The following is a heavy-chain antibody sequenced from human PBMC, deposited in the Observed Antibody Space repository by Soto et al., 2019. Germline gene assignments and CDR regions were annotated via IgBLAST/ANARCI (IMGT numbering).Heavy chain of an antibody. CDR1: GFTFSSYW. V-gene: IGHV3-7*01. Sequence: EVQLVESGGGLVQPGGSLRLSCAASGFTFSSYWMSWVRQAPGKGLEWVAIIKQDGSEKYYVDSVKGRFTISRDNAKNSLYLQMNSLRAEDTAVYYCARDPDSSGWHVDYWGQGTLVTVSS. J-gene: IGHJ4*02. CDR2: IKQDGSEK. CDR3: ARDPDSSGWHVDY. D-gene: IGHD6-19*01.